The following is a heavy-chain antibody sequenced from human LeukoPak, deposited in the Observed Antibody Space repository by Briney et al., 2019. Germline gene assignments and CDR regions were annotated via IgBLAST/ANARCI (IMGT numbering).Heavy chain of an antibody. Sequence: PGRSLRLSCAASGFTFSSYGMHWVRQAPGKGLEWVAVIWYDGSNKYYADSVKGRFTTSRDNSKNTLYLQMNSLRAEDTAVYYCARNGPNGYNYWYYGMDVWGQGTTVTVSS. J-gene: IGHJ6*02. CDR2: IWYDGSNK. CDR1: GFTFSSYG. CDR3: ARNGPNGYNYWYYGMDV. V-gene: IGHV3-33*01. D-gene: IGHD5-24*01.